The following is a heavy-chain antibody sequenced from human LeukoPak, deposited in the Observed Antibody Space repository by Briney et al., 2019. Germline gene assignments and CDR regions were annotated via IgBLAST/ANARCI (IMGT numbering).Heavy chain of an antibody. Sequence: PGGSLRLSCAASGFIFDDYAMHLVRQAPGKGLEWLSGITWSDAGISYADSVRGRFTISRDNDKNSLYLQMNSLRTEDTALYYCARAPDRGDVSIKYFDNWGQGTLITVSS. CDR1: GFIFDDYA. CDR2: ITWSDAGI. D-gene: IGHD4-17*01. J-gene: IGHJ4*02. V-gene: IGHV3-9*01. CDR3: ARAPDRGDVSIKYFDN.